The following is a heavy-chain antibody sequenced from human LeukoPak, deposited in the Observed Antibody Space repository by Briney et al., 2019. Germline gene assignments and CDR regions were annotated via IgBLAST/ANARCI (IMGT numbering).Heavy chain of an antibody. D-gene: IGHD5-18*01. V-gene: IGHV4-39*07. J-gene: IGHJ4*02. CDR2: IYYSGST. CDR1: GDSISSSSYY. Sequence: SETLSLTCTVSGDSISSSSYYWDWIRQPPGKGLEWIGSIYYSGSTYYNPSLKSRVTISVDTSKNQFSLKLSSVTAADTAVYYCARGDTATVDYWGQGTLVTVSS. CDR3: ARGDTATVDY.